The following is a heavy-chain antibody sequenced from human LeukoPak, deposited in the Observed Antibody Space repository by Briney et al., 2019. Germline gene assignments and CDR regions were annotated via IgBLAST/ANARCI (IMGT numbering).Heavy chain of an antibody. CDR3: ARVPAAGHFDY. D-gene: IGHD2-2*01. V-gene: IGHV3-30*04. Sequence: GGSLRLSCAASGFTFSSHAMHWVRQAPGKGLEWVAVISYDGSIEYYADSVKGRFTISRDNSRNTLYLQMNSLRGADTAVYFCARVPAAGHFDYWGQGTLVTVSS. CDR2: ISYDGSIE. CDR1: GFTFSSHA. J-gene: IGHJ4*02.